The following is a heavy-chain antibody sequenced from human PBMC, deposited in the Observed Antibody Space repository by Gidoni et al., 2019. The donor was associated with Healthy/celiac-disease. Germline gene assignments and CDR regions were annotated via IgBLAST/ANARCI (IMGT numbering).Heavy chain of an antibody. CDR2: ISYDGSNK. V-gene: IGHV3-30*18. CDR3: AKAKGYYGSGSKGMGMDV. J-gene: IGHJ6*02. CDR1: GFTFSSYG. Sequence: QVQLVESGGGVVQPGRSLRLSCAASGFTFSSYGMHWVRQAPGKGLEWVAVISYDGSNKYYADSVKGRFTISRDNSKNTLYLQMNSLRAEDTAVYYCAKAKGYYGSGSKGMGMDVWGQGTTVTVSS. D-gene: IGHD3-10*01.